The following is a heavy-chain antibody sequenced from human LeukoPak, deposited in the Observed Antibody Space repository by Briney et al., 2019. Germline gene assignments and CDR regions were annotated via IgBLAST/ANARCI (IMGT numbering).Heavy chain of an antibody. D-gene: IGHD5-24*01. J-gene: IGHJ4*02. CDR3: ARREAAFDY. CDR1: GFTFSSYA. CDR2: ISYDGSNK. V-gene: IGHV3-30*04. Sequence: PGRSLRLSCAASGFTFSSYAMHWVRQAPGKGLEWVAVISYDGSNKYYADSVKGRFTISRDNSENTLYLQMNSLRAEDTAVYYCARREAAFDYWGQGTLVTVSS.